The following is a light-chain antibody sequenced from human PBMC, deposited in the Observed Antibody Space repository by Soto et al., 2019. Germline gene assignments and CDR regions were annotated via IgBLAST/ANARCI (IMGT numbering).Light chain of an antibody. Sequence: EIVLTQSPGTLSLSPGKRATLSCRASQSVSSGYLAWYQQKPGQAPRLLMYGASSRATGIPDMFSGRRSGTEFTLTISNLQSEDFGVYYCQQYNSWPQTFGQGTKVDIK. V-gene: IGKV3-20*01. J-gene: IGKJ1*01. CDR2: GAS. CDR3: QQYNSWPQT. CDR1: QSVSSGY.